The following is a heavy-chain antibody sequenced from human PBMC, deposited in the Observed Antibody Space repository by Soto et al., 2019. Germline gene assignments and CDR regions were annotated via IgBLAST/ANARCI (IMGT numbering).Heavy chain of an antibody. CDR1: GGSISSSRYY. D-gene: IGHD3-3*01. J-gene: IGHJ4*02. V-gene: IGHV4-39*01. CDR2: IYYSGST. CDR3: ARIRYYDFWSGYKFDY. Sequence: PXATLSLACTVSGGSISSSRYYWGWIRQPPGKGLEWIGSIYYSGSTYYNPSLKSRVTISVDTSKNQFSLKLSSVTAADTAVYYCARIRYYDFWSGYKFDYWGQRTLVTVSS.